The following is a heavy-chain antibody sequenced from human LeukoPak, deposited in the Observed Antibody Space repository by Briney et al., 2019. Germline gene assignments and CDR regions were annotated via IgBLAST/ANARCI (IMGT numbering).Heavy chain of an antibody. CDR3: ARNVGSGFDY. J-gene: IGHJ4*02. CDR2: INPSGGST. D-gene: IGHD1-26*01. V-gene: IGHV1-46*01. Sequence: ASVTVSFKASGYTFTTYYIHWVRQAPGQGLEWMGMINPSGGSTSYAQKFQDRVTMTRDTSTSTVYMDLSGLTSEDTAVYYCARNVGSGFDYWGQGTLVTVSS. CDR1: GYTFTTYY.